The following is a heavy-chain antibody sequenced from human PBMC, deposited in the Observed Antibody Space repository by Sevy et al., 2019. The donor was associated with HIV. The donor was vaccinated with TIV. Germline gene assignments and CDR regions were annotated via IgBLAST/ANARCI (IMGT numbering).Heavy chain of an antibody. CDR1: GFTFSSYA. J-gene: IGHJ4*02. V-gene: IGHV3-30-3*01. D-gene: IGHD3-10*01. Sequence: GGSLRLSCAASGFTFSSYAMHWVRQAPGKGLEWVAVISYDGSNKYYADSVKGRFTISRDNSKNTPYLQMNSLRAEDTAVYYCARDSMVRGVITYWGQGTLVTVSS. CDR2: ISYDGSNK. CDR3: ARDSMVRGVITY.